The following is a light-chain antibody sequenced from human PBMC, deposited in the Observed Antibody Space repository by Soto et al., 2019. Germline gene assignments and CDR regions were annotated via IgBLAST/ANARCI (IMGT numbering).Light chain of an antibody. V-gene: IGKV3-15*01. CDR2: GAS. Sequence: EIVLTQSPGTLSLSPGERATLSCRASQSVSSNLAWYQQKPGQAPRLLIYGASTRATAIPATFSGSGSGTEFTLTISSLQSEDLAVYYCQQYNDWPPTFGQGTKVDIK. J-gene: IGKJ1*01. CDR1: QSVSSN. CDR3: QQYNDWPPT.